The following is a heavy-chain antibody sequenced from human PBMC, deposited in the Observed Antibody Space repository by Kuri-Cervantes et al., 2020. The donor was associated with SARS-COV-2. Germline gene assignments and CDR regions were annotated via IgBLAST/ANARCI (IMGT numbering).Heavy chain of an antibody. D-gene: IGHD1-26*01. CDR2: ISSSSSYI. CDR3: AREGVGATTDNAFDI. J-gene: IGHJ3*02. V-gene: IGHV3-21*01. CDR1: GFTFSSYS. Sequence: GESLKISCAASGFTFSSYSMNWVRQAPGKGLEWVSSISSSSSYIYYADSVKGRFTISRDNAKNSLYLQMNSLRAEDTAVYYCAREGVGATTDNAFDIWGQGTMVTVSS.